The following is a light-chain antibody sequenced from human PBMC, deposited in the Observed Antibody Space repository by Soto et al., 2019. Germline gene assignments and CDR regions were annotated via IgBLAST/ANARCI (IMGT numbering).Light chain of an antibody. V-gene: IGKV1-5*01. CDR3: QHFHTKPIT. J-gene: IGKJ5*01. CDR2: DAS. Sequence: DVPMTQSPSTVSASLGDRVTITCRASQNVDDSLAWYQQRPGKAPKLLIYDASILQSGVPSRFSGSGFGTEFTLTISGLQPDDFAVYFCQHFHTKPITFGQGTRLDIK. CDR1: QNVDDS.